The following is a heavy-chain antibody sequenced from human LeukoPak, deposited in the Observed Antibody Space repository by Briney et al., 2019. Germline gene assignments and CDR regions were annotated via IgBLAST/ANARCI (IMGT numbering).Heavy chain of an antibody. CDR2: INHSGST. D-gene: IGHD3-22*01. CDR1: GGSFSGYY. CDR3: ARVPYYYNSGGDY. Sequence: SETLSLTCAVYGGSFSGYYWSWIRQPPGKGLEWIGEINHSGSTNYNPSLKSRVTISVDTSKNQFSLKLNSVTAADTAVYYCARVPYYYNSGGDYWGQGTLVTVSS. V-gene: IGHV4-34*01. J-gene: IGHJ4*02.